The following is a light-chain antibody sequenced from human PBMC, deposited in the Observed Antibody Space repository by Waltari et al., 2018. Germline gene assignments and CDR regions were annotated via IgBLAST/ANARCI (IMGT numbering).Light chain of an antibody. CDR1: RTDIGTYNF. Sequence: QSALTQPASVSGSPGQSITIPCPGTRTDIGTYNFVSWYQQHPGKVPKLMIFDVTKRPSGVSDRFFGSKSANTASLTISGLQAEDEANYYCTSYTTSSTWVFGGGTRLTVL. CDR3: TSYTTSSTWV. V-gene: IGLV2-14*01. CDR2: DVT. J-gene: IGLJ3*02.